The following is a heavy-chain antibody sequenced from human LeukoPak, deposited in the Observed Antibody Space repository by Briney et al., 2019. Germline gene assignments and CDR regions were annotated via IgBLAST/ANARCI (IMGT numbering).Heavy chain of an antibody. CDR3: AKDATLKVATITYGY. J-gene: IGHJ4*02. D-gene: IGHD5-12*01. Sequence: GGSLRLSCAASGFTVSNDYMAWVRQAPGRGLEWVSLIYGDGTTFYTDSVKGRFTISRDNFKNTLYLQMSSLRPEDTAVYYCAKDATLKVATITYGYWGQGTLVTVSS. V-gene: IGHV3-53*05. CDR2: IYGDGTT. CDR1: GFTVSNDY.